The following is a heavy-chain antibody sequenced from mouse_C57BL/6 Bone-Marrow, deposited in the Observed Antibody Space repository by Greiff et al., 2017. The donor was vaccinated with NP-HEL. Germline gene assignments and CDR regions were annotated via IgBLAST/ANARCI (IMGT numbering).Heavy chain of an antibody. Sequence: QVQLQQPGAELVMPGASVKLSCKASGYTFTSYWMPWVQQRPGHGLEWIGEIDPSDSYTYYTQKFKGKFTLTVDNATSTAYMQLSSLTSEDSAVYYCARRGRSHWYFDVWGTGTTVTVSS. D-gene: IGHD6-1*01. CDR3: ARRGRSHWYFDV. CDR1: GYTFTSYW. J-gene: IGHJ1*03. V-gene: IGHV1-69*01. CDR2: IDPSDSYT.